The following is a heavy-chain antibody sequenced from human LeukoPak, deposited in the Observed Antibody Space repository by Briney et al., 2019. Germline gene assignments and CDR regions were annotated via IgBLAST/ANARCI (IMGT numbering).Heavy chain of an antibody. J-gene: IGHJ4*02. CDR1: GFTLSSYG. Sequence: GRSLRLSCAASGFTLSSYGMHWVRQAPGKGLEWVAVISYDGSNKYYADSVKGRFTISRDNSKNTLYLQMNSLRAEDTAVYYCAKDTTTVTASYWGQGTLVTVSS. V-gene: IGHV3-30*18. CDR2: ISYDGSNK. CDR3: AKDTTTVTASY. D-gene: IGHD4-17*01.